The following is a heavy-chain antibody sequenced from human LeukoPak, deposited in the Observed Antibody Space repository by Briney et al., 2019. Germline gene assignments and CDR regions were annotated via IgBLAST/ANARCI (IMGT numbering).Heavy chain of an antibody. Sequence: KPSETLSLTCTVSGGSISSSSYYWGCIRQPPGKGLECIGSIYYSGSTYYNPSLKSRVTISVDTSKSQFSLKLSSVTAADTAVYYCASQGDIVVIPAFYYMDVWGKGTTVTVSS. CDR2: IYYSGST. D-gene: IGHD2-2*01. J-gene: IGHJ6*03. V-gene: IGHV4-39*01. CDR3: ASQGDIVVIPAFYYMDV. CDR1: GGSISSSSYY.